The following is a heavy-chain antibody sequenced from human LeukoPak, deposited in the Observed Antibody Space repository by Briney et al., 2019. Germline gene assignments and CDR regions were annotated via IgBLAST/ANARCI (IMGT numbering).Heavy chain of an antibody. D-gene: IGHD3-16*01. V-gene: IGHV3-7*01. Sequence: GGSLRLSCAASGFAFSTYCMPWVRQAPGKGLEWVTNINLEGSEVHYVDSLKDQFTISRDNARNSLYLQMNGLRAEDSAVYYCASGRYDFVHWGHGMVVAVSS. J-gene: IGHJ4*01. CDR2: INLEGSEV. CDR3: ASGRYDFVH. CDR1: GFAFSTYC.